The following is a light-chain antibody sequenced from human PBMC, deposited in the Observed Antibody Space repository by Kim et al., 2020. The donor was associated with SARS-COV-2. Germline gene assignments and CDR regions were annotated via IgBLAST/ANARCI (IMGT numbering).Light chain of an antibody. CDR3: HQYVSSPYT. J-gene: IGKJ2*01. V-gene: IGKV3-20*01. CDR1: ESLSVNY. CDR2: GTS. Sequence: WPGERATLSCRASESLSVNYLAWYQHKRGQAPRLLICGTSIRATDIPDRFSGSGSGIDFTLTISRLEPEDFAVYYCHQYVSSPYTFGQGTKLEI.